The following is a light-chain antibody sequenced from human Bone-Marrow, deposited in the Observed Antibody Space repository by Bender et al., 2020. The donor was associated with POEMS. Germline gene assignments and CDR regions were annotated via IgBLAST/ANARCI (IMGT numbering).Light chain of an antibody. CDR3: QSSDRSNVA. V-gene: IGLV6-57*01. CDR2: EDD. Sequence: NIMLTQPHSVSESPGKTVTISCTRSSGNIASNHVQWCQHRPGSPPTIVIFEDDQRPSGVPARFSGSVDSSSNSASLTISGLKTEDEADYYCQSSDRSNVAFGGGTKLTVL. J-gene: IGLJ2*01. CDR1: SGNIASNH.